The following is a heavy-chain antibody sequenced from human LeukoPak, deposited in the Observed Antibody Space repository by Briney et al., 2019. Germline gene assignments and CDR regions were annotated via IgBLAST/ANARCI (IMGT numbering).Heavy chain of an antibody. V-gene: IGHV5-51*01. CDR1: GYSFTIYW. CDR3: ARAPGYYDSSGYSIFDY. D-gene: IGHD3-22*01. Sequence: GESLKISCKGSGYSFTIYWIGWVRQMPGRGLEWMGIIYPGDSDTRYSPSFQGQVTISADKSISTAYLQWSSLKASDTAMYYCARAPGYYDSSGYSIFDYWGQGTLVTVSS. J-gene: IGHJ4*02. CDR2: IYPGDSDT.